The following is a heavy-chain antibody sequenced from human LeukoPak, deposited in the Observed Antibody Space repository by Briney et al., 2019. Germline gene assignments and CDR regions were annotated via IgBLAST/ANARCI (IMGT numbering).Heavy chain of an antibody. V-gene: IGHV3-15*07. Sequence: GGSLRLSCAASGFTFTSYSMNWVRQAPGKGLEWVGRIKPKTDGETTEYAAPVKDRFSISRDDSKSMMYLQMNSLKTEDAAVYYCITPLPYSAQGGQGTLVTVSS. CDR1: GFTFTSYS. CDR2: IKPKTDGETT. J-gene: IGHJ4*02. D-gene: IGHD2-21*01. CDR3: ITPLPYSAQ.